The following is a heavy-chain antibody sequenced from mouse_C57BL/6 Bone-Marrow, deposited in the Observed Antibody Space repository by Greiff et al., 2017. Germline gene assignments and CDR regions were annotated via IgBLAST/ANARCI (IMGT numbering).Heavy chain of an antibody. D-gene: IGHD1-1*01. CDR3: ATYYGSSTGAY. Sequence: EVKLMESGGGLVKPGGSLKLSCAASGFTFSDYGMHWVRQAPEKGLEWVAYISSGSSTIYYADTVKGRFTISRDNAKNTLFLQMTSLRSEDTAMYYCATYYGSSTGAYWGQGTLVTVSA. CDR1: GFTFSDYG. CDR2: ISSGSSTI. V-gene: IGHV5-17*01. J-gene: IGHJ3*01.